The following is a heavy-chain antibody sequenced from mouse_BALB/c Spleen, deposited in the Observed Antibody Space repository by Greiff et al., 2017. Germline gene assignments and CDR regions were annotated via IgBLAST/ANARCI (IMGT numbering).Heavy chain of an antibody. CDR2: ISSGSSTI. Sequence: EVMLVESGGGLVQPGGSRKLSCAASGFTFSSFGMHWVRQAPEKGLEWVAYISSGSSTIYYADTVKGRFTISRDNPKNTLFLQMTSLRSEDTAMYYCARKSSGFYYFAYWGQGTTLTVSS. CDR1: GFTFSSFG. D-gene: IGHD3-1*01. CDR3: ARKSSGFYYFAY. V-gene: IGHV5-17*02. J-gene: IGHJ2*01.